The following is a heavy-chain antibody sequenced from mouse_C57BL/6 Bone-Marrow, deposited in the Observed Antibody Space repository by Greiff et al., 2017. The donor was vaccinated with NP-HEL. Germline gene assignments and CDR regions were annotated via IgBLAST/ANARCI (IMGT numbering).Heavy chain of an antibody. V-gene: IGHV3-6*01. CDR1: GYSITSGYY. CDR3: AREDDGYYVFAY. CDR2: ISYDGSN. D-gene: IGHD2-3*01. J-gene: IGHJ3*01. Sequence: ESGPGLVKPSQSLSLTCSVTGYSITSGYYWNWIRQFPGNKLEWMGYISYDGSNNYNPSLKNRISITRDTSKNQFFLKLNSVTTEDTATYYCAREDDGYYVFAYWGQGTLVTVSA.